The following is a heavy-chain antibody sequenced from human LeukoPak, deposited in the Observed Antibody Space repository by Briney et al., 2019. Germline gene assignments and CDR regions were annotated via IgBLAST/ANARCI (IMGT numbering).Heavy chain of an antibody. J-gene: IGHJ4*02. CDR1: GFTFSSYV. V-gene: IGHV3-23*01. CDR2: ISGSGGST. CDR3: AKDWRRGYSYGFDY. Sequence: VGSLRLSCAASGFTFSSYVMSCVCQAPGKGLEWVSAISGSGGSTYYADSVKGRFTISRDNSKNTLYLQMNSLRAEDTAVYYCAKDWRRGYSYGFDYWGQGTLVTVSS. D-gene: IGHD5-18*01.